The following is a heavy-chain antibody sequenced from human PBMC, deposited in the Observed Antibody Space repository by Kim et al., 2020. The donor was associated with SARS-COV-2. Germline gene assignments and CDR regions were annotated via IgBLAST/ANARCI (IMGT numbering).Heavy chain of an antibody. CDR2: IYYSGSS. CDR3: ARAPMLVVVYYFDY. CDR1: GGSISSGGYY. J-gene: IGHJ4*02. Sequence: SETLSLTCTVSGGSISSGGYYWSWIRQHPGKGLEWIGYIYYSGSSYYNPSLKSRVTISVDTSKNQFSLKLSSVTAADTAVYYCARAPMLVVVYYFDYWGQGTLVTVPT. D-gene: IGHD3-22*01. V-gene: IGHV4-31*03.